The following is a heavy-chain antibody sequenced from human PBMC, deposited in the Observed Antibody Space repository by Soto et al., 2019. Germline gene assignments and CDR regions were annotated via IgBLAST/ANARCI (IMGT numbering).Heavy chain of an antibody. D-gene: IGHD4-4*01. V-gene: IGHV3-30-3*01. CDR3: ARPLWRDDYNWGYFDL. CDR2: ISYDGSNK. CDR1: GFTFSRYA. J-gene: IGHJ2*01. Sequence: QVQLVESGGGVVQPGRSLRLSCAASGFTFSRYAMHWVRQAPGKGLEWVAVISYDGSNKFYADSVKGRFIMSRDNSKNTLYLQMNSLRAEDTAVYYCARPLWRDDYNWGYFDLWGRGTLVTVSS.